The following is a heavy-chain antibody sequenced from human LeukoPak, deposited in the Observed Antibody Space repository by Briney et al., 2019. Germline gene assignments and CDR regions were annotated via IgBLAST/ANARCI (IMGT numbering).Heavy chain of an antibody. V-gene: IGHV1-2*02. CDR1: GYTFTGYY. Sequence: GASVKVSCKASGYTFTGYYMHWVRQAPGQGLEWMGWINPNSGGTNYAQKFQGRVTMTRDTSISTAYTELSRLRSDDTAVYYCARADLSPTYDYVWGSYRYGYFDYWGQGTLVTVSS. CDR2: INPNSGGT. CDR3: ARADLSPTYDYVWGSYRYGYFDY. D-gene: IGHD3-16*02. J-gene: IGHJ4*02.